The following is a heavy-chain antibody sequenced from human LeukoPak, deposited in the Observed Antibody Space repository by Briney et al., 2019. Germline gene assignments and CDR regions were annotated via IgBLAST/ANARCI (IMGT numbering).Heavy chain of an antibody. D-gene: IGHD1-26*01. CDR1: GYTFASYA. CDR2: INAGNGNT. V-gene: IGHV1-3*01. Sequence: ASVKVSCKASGYTFASYAMHWVRQAPGQRLEWMGWINAGNGNTKYSQKFQGRVTITRDTSASTAYMELSSLRSEDTAVYYCARDSGSYSTPFDYWGQGTLVTVSS. J-gene: IGHJ4*02. CDR3: ARDSGSYSTPFDY.